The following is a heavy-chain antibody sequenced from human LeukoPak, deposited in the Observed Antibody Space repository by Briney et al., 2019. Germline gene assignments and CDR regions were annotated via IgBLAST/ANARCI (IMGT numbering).Heavy chain of an antibody. D-gene: IGHD2-2*01. J-gene: IGHJ5*02. V-gene: IGHV5-51*01. CDR3: ARYEYCSSTSCYSNWFDP. CDR1: GYIFTSYW. CDR2: IYPGDSDT. Sequence: GESLKISCKGSGYIFTSYWIGWVRQMPGKGLEWMGIIYPGDSDTRYSPSFQGQVTISADKSISTAYLQWSSLKASDTAMYYCARYEYCSSTSCYSNWFDPWGQGTLVTVSS.